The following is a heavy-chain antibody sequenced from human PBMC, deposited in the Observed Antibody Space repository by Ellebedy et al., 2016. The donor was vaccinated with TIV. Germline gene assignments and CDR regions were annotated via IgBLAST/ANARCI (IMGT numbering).Heavy chain of an antibody. Sequence: GESLKISCEASGFTLRDYALSSVRQHPRRGLECVAAIRGSGVRTYYADSVRVRFTIDRDNSNKTLFLQMDNVRVDDAAVYYCAEASDQLVRVPYGMDVWGQGTTVTVSS. D-gene: IGHD1-1*01. V-gene: IGHV3-23*01. CDR3: AEASDQLVRVPYGMDV. CDR2: IRGSGVRT. J-gene: IGHJ6*02. CDR1: GFTLRDYA.